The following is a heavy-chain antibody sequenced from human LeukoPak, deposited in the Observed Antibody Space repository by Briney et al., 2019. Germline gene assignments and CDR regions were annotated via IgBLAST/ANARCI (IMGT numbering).Heavy chain of an antibody. V-gene: IGHV3-23*01. CDR2: ISGSGGNT. CDR1: GFIFSTYA. J-gene: IGHJ4*02. CDR3: ARGEHIVVVTAIQWLGYFDY. Sequence: GGSLRLSCAASGFIFSTYAMNWVRQAPGKGLEWVSIISGSGGNTFYADSVKGRFTISRDNSKNTLYLQMNSLRAEDTAVYYCARGEHIVVVTAIQWLGYFDYWGQGTLVTVSS. D-gene: IGHD2-21*02.